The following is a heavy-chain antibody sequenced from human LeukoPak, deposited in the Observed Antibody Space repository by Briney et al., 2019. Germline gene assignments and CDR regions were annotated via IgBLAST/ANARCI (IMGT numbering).Heavy chain of an antibody. CDR2: SYLTGNT. CDR3: ARRSYCSSVTCSRPFEY. D-gene: IGHD2-2*01. Sequence: SETLSLTCTVSGVSFSSNNYYWGWIRQPPGKGLEWRGNSYLTGNTYCSPSLKSGVTITVDTYNNQYSLNVNSVTAADTAVCYCARRSYCSSVTCSRPFEYLGQGTPVIVSS. CDR1: GVSFSSNNYY. J-gene: IGHJ4*02. V-gene: IGHV4-39*01.